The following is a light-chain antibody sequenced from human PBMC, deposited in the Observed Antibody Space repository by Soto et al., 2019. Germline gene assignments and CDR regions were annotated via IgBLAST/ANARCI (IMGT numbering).Light chain of an antibody. J-gene: IGLJ2*01. Sequence: QSVLTQPASGSGSVGQSITISCTGTSSGVGSYNLVSWYQQHPGKAPKLMIYEVTKRPSGVSNRLSGSKSGNTASLTISGLQAEEEADYYCASFAVVDTVVFGGGTKLTVL. CDR1: SSGVGSYNL. V-gene: IGLV2-23*02. CDR2: EVT. CDR3: ASFAVVDTVV.